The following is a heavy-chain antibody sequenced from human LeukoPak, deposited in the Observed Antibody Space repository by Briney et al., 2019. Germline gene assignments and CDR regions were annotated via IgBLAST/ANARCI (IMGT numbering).Heavy chain of an antibody. D-gene: IGHD3-3*01. CDR1: GGSISSYY. CDR3: ARGRFLDAFDI. V-gene: IGHV4-59*01. Sequence: SETLSLTCTVSGGSISSYYWSWIRQPPGKGLEWIGYIYYSGSTKYKPSLKSRVTISVETTKNQFSLKLSSVTAADTAVYYCARGRFLDAFDIWGQGTMVTVSS. CDR2: IYYSGST. J-gene: IGHJ3*02.